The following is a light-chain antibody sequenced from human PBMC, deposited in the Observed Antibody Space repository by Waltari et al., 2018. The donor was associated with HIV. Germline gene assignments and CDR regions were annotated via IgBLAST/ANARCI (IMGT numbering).Light chain of an antibody. CDR2: KTS. CDR1: QAVVYLPGSIH. V-gene: IGKV2-30*01. J-gene: IGKJ1*01. CDR3: MQATSGPPGS. Sequence: DSVMTQSPLALSVTVGQPASISCQSSQAVVYLPGSIHLNWVRQRPGQSPRPLLYKTSRRKWGGPDRISGRGSGSEFTLNISRVEPEDVGVYYCMQATSGPPGSIGQGTKLEIK.